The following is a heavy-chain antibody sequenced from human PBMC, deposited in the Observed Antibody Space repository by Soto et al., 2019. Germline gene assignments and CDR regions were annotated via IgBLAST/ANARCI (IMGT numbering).Heavy chain of an antibody. J-gene: IGHJ4*02. V-gene: IGHV6-1*01. CDR3: ARGGYDLID. CDR2: TYYRSKWYH. D-gene: IGHD5-12*01. CDR1: GDSVSSNNIA. Sequence: SQTLSLTCVTSGDSVSSNNIAWNWIRQSPSRGLEWLGRTYYRSKWYHDYAVSVIGRIIIHPDTSKNQFSLQLNSVTPDDTAMYYCARGGYDLIDWGQGTLVTVSS.